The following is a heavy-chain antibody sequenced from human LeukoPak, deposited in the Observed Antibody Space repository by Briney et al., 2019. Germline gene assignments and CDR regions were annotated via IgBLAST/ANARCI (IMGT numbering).Heavy chain of an antibody. CDR3: ARGRGGKYK. CDR1: GGSFSGYY. CDR2: INHSGST. D-gene: IGHD4-23*01. Sequence: SETLSLTCAVYGGSFSGYYSSWIRQPPGKGLEWIGEINHSGSTNYNPSLKSRVTISVDTSKNQFSLKLSSVTAADTAVYYCARGRGGKYKWGQGTLVTVSS. V-gene: IGHV4-34*01. J-gene: IGHJ4*02.